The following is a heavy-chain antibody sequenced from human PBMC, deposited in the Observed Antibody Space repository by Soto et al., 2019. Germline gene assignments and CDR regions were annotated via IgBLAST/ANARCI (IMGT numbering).Heavy chain of an antibody. Sequence: GASVKVSCKASGGTFSSYTISWVRQAPGQGLEWMGRIIPILGIANYAQKFQGRVTITADKSTSTAYMELSSLRSEDTAVYYCARLTMVRGVIKDPHDYWGQGTLVTVSS. CDR2: IIPILGIA. D-gene: IGHD3-10*01. J-gene: IGHJ4*02. V-gene: IGHV1-69*02. CDR3: ARLTMVRGVIKDPHDY. CDR1: GGTFSSYT.